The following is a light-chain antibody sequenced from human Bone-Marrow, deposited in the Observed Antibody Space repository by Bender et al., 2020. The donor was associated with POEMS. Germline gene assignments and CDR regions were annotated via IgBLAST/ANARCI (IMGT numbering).Light chain of an antibody. CDR1: SSDVGAYNY. CDR2: QVS. J-gene: IGLJ2*01. V-gene: IGLV2-14*01. CDR3: SSFTRSTTLV. Sequence: QSALTQPASVSGSPGQSITFSCTGTSSDVGAYNYVSWYQHHPGKAPKLVIYQVSNRPSGVSNRFSGSKSGNTASLTISGLQAEDEADYYCSSFTRSTTLVFGGGTRLTVL.